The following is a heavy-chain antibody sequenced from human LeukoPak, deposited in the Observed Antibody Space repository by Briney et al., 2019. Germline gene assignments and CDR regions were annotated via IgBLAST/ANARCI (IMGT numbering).Heavy chain of an antibody. CDR2: MNPNSGNT. D-gene: IGHD3-3*02. V-gene: IGHV1-8*01. J-gene: IGHJ4*02. Sequence: GASVKVSCKASGYTFTSYDINWVRQATGQGLEWMGWMNPNSGNTGYAQKFQGRVTMTRNTSISTAYMELSSLRSEDTAVYYCARDSELAPFLDYWGQGTLVTVSS. CDR1: GYTFTSYD. CDR3: ARDSELAPFLDY.